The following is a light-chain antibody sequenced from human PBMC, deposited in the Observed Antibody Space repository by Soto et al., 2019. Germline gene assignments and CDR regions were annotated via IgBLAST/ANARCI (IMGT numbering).Light chain of an antibody. CDR1: QSISSY. Sequence: DIQMTQSPSCLSASVGDRVTITCRASQSISSYLNWYQQKPGKAPKLLVYSASNLQSGVPSRFSGTGSETDFTLTISSLQPEDFATYYCRQANSFPFTFGQGTRLEIK. V-gene: IGKV1-39*01. CDR3: RQANSFPFT. CDR2: SAS. J-gene: IGKJ5*01.